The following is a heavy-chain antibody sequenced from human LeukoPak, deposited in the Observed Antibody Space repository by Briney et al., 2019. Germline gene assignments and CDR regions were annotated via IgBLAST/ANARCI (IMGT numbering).Heavy chain of an antibody. D-gene: IGHD4-17*01. CDR3: ARRPGDFVGSFEY. V-gene: IGHV3-48*02. CDR2: ISTSSSTI. J-gene: IGHJ4*02. Sequence: GGSLRLSCEASGFTLSPYSMNWVRRAPGKGLEWASYISTSSSTIYYADSVKGRFTISRDNAKNTVYLQMNSLRDEDTAVYYWARRPGDFVGSFEYWGQGTLVIVSS. CDR1: GFTLSPYS.